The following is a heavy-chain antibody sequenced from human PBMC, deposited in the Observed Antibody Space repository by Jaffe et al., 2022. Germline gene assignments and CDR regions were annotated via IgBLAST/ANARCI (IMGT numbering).Heavy chain of an antibody. J-gene: IGHJ4*02. CDR3: ASGYGDYDFDY. D-gene: IGHD4-17*01. Sequence: QVQLQESGPGLVKPSETLSLTCTVSGGSISSYYWSWIRQPPGKGLEWIGYIYYSGSTNYNPSLKSRVTISVDTSKNQFSLKLSSVTAADTAVYYCASGYGDYDFDYWGQGTLVTVSS. CDR1: GGSISSYY. V-gene: IGHV4-59*01. CDR2: IYYSGST.